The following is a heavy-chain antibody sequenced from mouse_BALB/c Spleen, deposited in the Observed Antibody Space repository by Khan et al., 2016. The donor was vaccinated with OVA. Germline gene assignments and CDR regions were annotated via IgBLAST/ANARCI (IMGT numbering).Heavy chain of an antibody. J-gene: IGHJ3*01. Sequence: QVQLKQSGAELAKPGASVKMSCKASGYTFTTYWMHWVKQRPGQGLEWIGYINPSTTYTEYNQKFKDKATLTADKSSSTAYMQLSSLTSEDSAVYYCARRGGYGIFAYWGQGTLGTVSA. CDR2: INPSTTYT. CDR3: ARRGGYGIFAY. CDR1: GYTFTTYW. D-gene: IGHD2-1*01. V-gene: IGHV1-7*01.